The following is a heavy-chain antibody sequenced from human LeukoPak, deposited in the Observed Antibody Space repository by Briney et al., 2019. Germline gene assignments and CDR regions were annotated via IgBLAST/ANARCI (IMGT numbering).Heavy chain of an antibody. Sequence: GGSLRLSCAASGFTFSSYAMSWVRQAPGKGLEWVSAISGSGGSTYYADSVKGRFTISRDNSKNTLYLQMNSLRAEDTAVYYCAKQFGDYYDSSGYYQTSKYYFDYWSQGTLVTVSS. D-gene: IGHD3-22*01. CDR1: GFTFSSYA. CDR2: ISGSGGST. CDR3: AKQFGDYYDSSGYYQTSKYYFDY. J-gene: IGHJ4*02. V-gene: IGHV3-23*01.